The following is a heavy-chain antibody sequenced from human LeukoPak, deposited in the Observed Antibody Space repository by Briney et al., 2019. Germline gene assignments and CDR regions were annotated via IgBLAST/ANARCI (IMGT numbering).Heavy chain of an antibody. D-gene: IGHD3-10*01. CDR1: GFTFSSYG. Sequence: PGGSLRLSRAASGFTFSSYGMHWVRQAPGKGLEWVAVIWYDGSNKYYADSVKGRFTISRDNSKNTLYLQMNSLRAEDTAVYYCARDRDYYGSNPYFDYWGQGTLVTVSS. J-gene: IGHJ4*02. CDR2: IWYDGSNK. V-gene: IGHV3-33*01. CDR3: ARDRDYYGSNPYFDY.